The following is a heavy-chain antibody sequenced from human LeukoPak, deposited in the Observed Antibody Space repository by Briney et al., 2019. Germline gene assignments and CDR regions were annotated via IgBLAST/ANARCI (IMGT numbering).Heavy chain of an antibody. V-gene: IGHV1-69*13. D-gene: IGHD5-12*01. Sequence: SVKVSCKASGGTFSSYAISWVRQAPGQGLEWMGGIIPIFGTANYAQKFQGRVTITADESTSTAYMELSSLRSEDTAVYYCARGSSGGDGDIQPTTSYFDYWGQGTLVTVPS. CDR1: GGTFSSYA. J-gene: IGHJ4*02. CDR2: IIPIFGTA. CDR3: ARGSSGGDGDIQPTTSYFDY.